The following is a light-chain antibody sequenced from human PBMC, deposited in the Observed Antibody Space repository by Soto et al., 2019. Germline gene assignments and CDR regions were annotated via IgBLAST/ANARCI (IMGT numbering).Light chain of an antibody. J-gene: IGKJ5*01. CDR2: GGS. Sequence: DIVLTQSPGTLSLSPGERATLYCRSSQSVSSNHLAWYQQKPGQAPRLLIYGGSSRATGIPVRFSGSGSETGFTLTITRLEPEDFAVYYCQQRNVWPPITFGQGTRLEIK. V-gene: IGKV3D-20*02. CDR1: QSVSSNH. CDR3: QQRNVWPPIT.